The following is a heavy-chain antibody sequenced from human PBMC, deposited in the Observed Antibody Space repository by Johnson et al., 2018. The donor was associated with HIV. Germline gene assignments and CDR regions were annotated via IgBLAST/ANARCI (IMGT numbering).Heavy chain of an antibody. CDR2: ISGSTDTI. CDR3: AKATTGSDAFDI. Sequence: VQLVESGGGLIQPGGSLRLSCAASGFIFSTYSMNWVRQAPGKGLEWVSYISGSTDTIYYADSVKGRFTISRDNSKNTLYLQMNSLRAEDTAVYYCAKATTGSDAFDIWGQGTMVTVSS. V-gene: IGHV3-48*01. D-gene: IGHD1-1*01. J-gene: IGHJ3*02. CDR1: GFIFSTYS.